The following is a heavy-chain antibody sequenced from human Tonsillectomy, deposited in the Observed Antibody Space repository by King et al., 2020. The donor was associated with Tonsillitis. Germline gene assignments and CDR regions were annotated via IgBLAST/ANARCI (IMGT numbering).Heavy chain of an antibody. Sequence: VQLVESGGGLVKPGGSLRLSCAASGFTFSSYSMNWVRQAPGKGLEWVSSISGSSTYIYYADSVKGRFTISRDNAKKSLYLQMNSLRAEDTAVYYCAREIDYGDVAVEVWGQGTMVTVSS. D-gene: IGHD4-17*01. CDR3: AREIDYGDVAVEV. CDR1: GFTFSSYS. J-gene: IGHJ3*01. CDR2: ISGSSTYI. V-gene: IGHV3-21*01.